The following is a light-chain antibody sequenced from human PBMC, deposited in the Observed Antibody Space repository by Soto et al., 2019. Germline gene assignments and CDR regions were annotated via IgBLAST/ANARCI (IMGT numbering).Light chain of an antibody. CDR3: QQYNDWPRT. Sequence: EIVMTQTPVTLSVSPGERATLSCRASQSVSNKLAWYQQKPGQAPRLLIYDASTRATGLPDRFSGSGSGTEFTLTISSVQSEDFAFYYCQQYNDWPRTFGQGTKVDIK. CDR2: DAS. J-gene: IGKJ2*01. V-gene: IGKV3-15*01. CDR1: QSVSNK.